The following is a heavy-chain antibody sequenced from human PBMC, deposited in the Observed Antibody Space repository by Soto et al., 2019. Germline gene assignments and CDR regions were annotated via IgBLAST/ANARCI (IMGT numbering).Heavy chain of an antibody. CDR2: ITSSGGNA. V-gene: IGHV3-11*01. CDR3: AIDMYTNYVNYFDL. CDR1: GFSFKEYY. Sequence: PGGSLRLSCAASGFSFKEYYMTWMRQTPEKGLEWISTITSSGGNAYYAASVKGRVTISRDNAHNSLYLQMSGLRAEDTALYYCAIDMYTNYVNYFDLCCQATLVTVSS. D-gene: IGHD3-16*01. J-gene: IGHJ5*02.